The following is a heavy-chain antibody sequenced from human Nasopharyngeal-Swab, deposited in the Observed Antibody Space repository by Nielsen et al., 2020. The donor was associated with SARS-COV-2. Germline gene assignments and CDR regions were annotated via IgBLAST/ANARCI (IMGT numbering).Heavy chain of an antibody. CDR1: GFTFSSYW. CDR3: ASNNYGGGY. J-gene: IGHJ4*02. Sequence: GGSLRLSCAASGFTFSSYWMSWVRQAPGKGLEWVANIKQDGSEKYYVDSAKGRFTISRDNAKNSLYLQMNSLRVEDTAVYNCASNNYGGGYWGQGTLVTVSS. CDR2: IKQDGSEK. D-gene: IGHD4-17*01. V-gene: IGHV3-7*01.